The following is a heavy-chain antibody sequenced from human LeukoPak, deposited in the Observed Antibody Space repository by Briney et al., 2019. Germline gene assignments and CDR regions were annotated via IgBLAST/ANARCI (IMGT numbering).Heavy chain of an antibody. D-gene: IGHD6-19*01. CDR1: GGSFSGYY. J-gene: IGHJ4*02. V-gene: IGHV4-34*01. CDR3: ARSDSSGWFNY. CDR2: INHSGSA. Sequence: SETLSLTCAVYGGSFSGYYWSWIRQPPGKGLEWIGEINHSGSANYNPSLKSRVTISVDTSKNQFSLKLSSVTAADTAVYYCARSDSSGWFNYWGQGTLVTVSS.